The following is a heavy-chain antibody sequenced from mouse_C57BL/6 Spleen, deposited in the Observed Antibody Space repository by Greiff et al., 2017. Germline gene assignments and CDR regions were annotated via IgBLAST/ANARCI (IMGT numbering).Heavy chain of an antibody. Sequence: EVMLVESGGGLVKPGGSLKLSCAASGFTFSSYAMSWVRQTPEKRLEWVATISDGGSYTYYPDNVKGRFTISRDNAKNNLYLQMSHLKSEDTAMYYCARDLWDPDYWGQGTTLTVSS. CDR1: GFTFSSYA. V-gene: IGHV5-4*01. CDR2: ISDGGSYT. CDR3: ARDLWDPDY. J-gene: IGHJ2*01. D-gene: IGHD4-1*01.